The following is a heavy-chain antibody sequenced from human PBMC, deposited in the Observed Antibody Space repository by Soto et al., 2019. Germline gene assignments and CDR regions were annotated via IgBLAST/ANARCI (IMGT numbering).Heavy chain of an antibody. J-gene: IGHJ4*02. CDR2: INDSGNT. CDR1: GGSFSGYY. CDR3: ASTRWNYIY. Sequence: QVQLQQWGAGLLKPSETLSLTCSVSGGSFSGYYWSWIRQPPGKGLECIGEINDSGNTKYNASLESRVALSVDTSTGHFSLTRTSVTAADTAVYYCASTRWNYIYWGQGTLVAVSA. V-gene: IGHV4-34*01. D-gene: IGHD1-7*01.